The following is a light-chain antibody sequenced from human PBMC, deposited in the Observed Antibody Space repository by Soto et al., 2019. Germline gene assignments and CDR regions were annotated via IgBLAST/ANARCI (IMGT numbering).Light chain of an antibody. J-gene: IGKJ3*01. CDR2: GAS. CDR1: QSLSRN. Sequence: EILMTQSPATLSVSPGERATLSCRASQSLSRNLAWYQQKPGQAPRLLIYGASTRASGIPARFSGSGSGTEFTLTISSLQSEDFAVSYCQHYNAWPPAFTFGPGTRVDL. V-gene: IGKV3-15*01. CDR3: QHYNAWPPAFT.